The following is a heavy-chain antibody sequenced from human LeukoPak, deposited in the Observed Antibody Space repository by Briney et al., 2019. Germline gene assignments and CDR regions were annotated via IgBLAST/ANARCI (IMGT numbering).Heavy chain of an antibody. V-gene: IGHV1-2*02. CDR2: INPNSGGT. Sequence: ASVKVSCKASGYTFTGYYMHWVRQAPGQGLEWMGWINPNSGGTNYAQKFQGRVTMTRDTSISTAYMELSRLRSDDTAVYYCARDRIAWMATIIENYWGQGTLVTVSS. D-gene: IGHD5-24*01. CDR3: ARDRIAWMATIIENY. CDR1: GYTFTGYY. J-gene: IGHJ4*02.